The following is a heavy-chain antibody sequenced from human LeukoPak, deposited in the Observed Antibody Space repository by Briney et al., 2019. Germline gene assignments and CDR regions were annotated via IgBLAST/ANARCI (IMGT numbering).Heavy chain of an antibody. D-gene: IGHD6-13*01. CDR3: AREYSSPYYYDGMGV. J-gene: IGHJ6*02. V-gene: IGHV1-18*01. Sequence: ASVQVSCKSSGYTFTSYGISWVRQAPGQGLEWMGWISAYNGNTNYAQKLQGRVTMTTDTSTSTACMKLRSLRSDDTAVYYGAREYSSPYYYDGMGVWGQGTTVTVSS. CDR1: GYTFTSYG. CDR2: ISAYNGNT.